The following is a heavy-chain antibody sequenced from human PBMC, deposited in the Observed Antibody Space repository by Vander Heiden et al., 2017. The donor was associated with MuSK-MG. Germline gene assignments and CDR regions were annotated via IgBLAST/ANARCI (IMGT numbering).Heavy chain of an antibody. CDR2: IDPSDSYT. D-gene: IGHD6-6*01. Sequence: EVQLVQSGAEVKKPGESLRISCKGSGDSFTSYWISWARQMPGKGLEWMGRIDPSDSYTNYSPSFQGHVTISADKSISTAYLQWSSLKASDTAMYYCARLGYSSSSAGFYYYYMDVWGKGTTVTVSS. CDR3: ARLGYSSSSAGFYYYYMDV. J-gene: IGHJ6*03. CDR1: GDSFTSYW. V-gene: IGHV5-10-1*03.